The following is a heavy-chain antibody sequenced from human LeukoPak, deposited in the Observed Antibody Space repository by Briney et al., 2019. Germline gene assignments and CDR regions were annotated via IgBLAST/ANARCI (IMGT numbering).Heavy chain of an antibody. CDR2: IYPGDSDT. Sequence: GESLKISCKGSGYSFTSYWIGWVRQVPGKGLEWMGIIYPGDSDTRYSPSFQGQVTISADKSISTAYLQWSSLKASDTAMYYCARHAHYCSSTSCFSNWFDPWGQGTLVTVSS. D-gene: IGHD2-2*01. CDR1: GYSFTSYW. CDR3: ARHAHYCSSTSCFSNWFDP. V-gene: IGHV5-51*01. J-gene: IGHJ5*02.